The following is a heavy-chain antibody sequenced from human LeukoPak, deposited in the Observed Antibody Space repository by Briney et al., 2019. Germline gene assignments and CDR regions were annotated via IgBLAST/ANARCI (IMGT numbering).Heavy chain of an antibody. CDR3: ARVGYSSLDY. V-gene: IGHV3-21*01. D-gene: IGHD6-19*01. Sequence: GGSLRLSCAASGFTVSGNYMSWVRQAPGKGLEWVSSISSSSSYIYYADSVKGRFTISRDNAKNSLYLQMNSLRAEDTAVYYCARVGYSSLDYWGQGTLVTVSS. J-gene: IGHJ4*02. CDR2: ISSSSSYI. CDR1: GFTVSGNY.